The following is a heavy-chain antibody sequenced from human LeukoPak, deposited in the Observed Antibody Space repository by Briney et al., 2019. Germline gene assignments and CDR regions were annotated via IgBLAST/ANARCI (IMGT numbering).Heavy chain of an antibody. CDR3: ARRWIQLWPYFDY. D-gene: IGHD5-18*01. V-gene: IGHV4-39*01. Sequence: PSETLSLTCTVSGGSISSSSYYWGWIRQPPGKGLEWIGSIYYSGSTYYNPSLKSRVTISVDTSKNQFSLKLSSVTAADTAVYYYARRWIQLWPYFDYWGQGTLVTVSS. CDR2: IYYSGST. J-gene: IGHJ4*02. CDR1: GGSISSSSYY.